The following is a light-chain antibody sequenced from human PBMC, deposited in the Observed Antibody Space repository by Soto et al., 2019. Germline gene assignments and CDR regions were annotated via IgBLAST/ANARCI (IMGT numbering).Light chain of an antibody. CDR1: QSVSIW. Sequence: DIQMTQPPSTLSASVGDTVTITCRASQSVSIWLAWYQKKPGKAPQVLIWDASTLQRGVPSRFSGSGSGTEFTLTISSLQPEDFATYYCQQYNGYSTWTFGQGTKVDIK. CDR2: DAS. J-gene: IGKJ1*01. V-gene: IGKV1-5*01. CDR3: QQYNGYSTWT.